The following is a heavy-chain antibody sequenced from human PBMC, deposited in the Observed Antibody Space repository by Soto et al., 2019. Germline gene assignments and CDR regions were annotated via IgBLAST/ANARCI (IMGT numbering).Heavy chain of an antibody. V-gene: IGHV3-7*01. CDR1: GFTFSSYW. D-gene: IGHD1-1*01. CDR3: TRDFQGPLDYGMDV. Sequence: GGSLRLSCADSGFTFSSYWMSWVRQAPGKGLERVANVKYDGSQTYYVGSVKGRFTISRDNAKNSLYLQMNSLRAEDTAVYYCTRDFQGPLDYGMDVWGQGTTVTVSS. J-gene: IGHJ6*02. CDR2: VKYDGSQT.